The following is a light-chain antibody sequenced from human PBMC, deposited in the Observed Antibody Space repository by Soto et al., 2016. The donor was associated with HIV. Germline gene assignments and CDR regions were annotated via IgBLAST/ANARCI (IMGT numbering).Light chain of an antibody. CDR2: DDS. Sequence: SYELTQPPSVSVAPGKTARITCGGNNIGSKSVSWYQQKPGQAPVLAVYDDSDRPSGIPDRFSGSNSGNTATLTISRVEAGSEADYYCQVWDTSSDVVFGGGTKLTVL. V-gene: IGLV3-21*03. CDR3: QVWDTSSDVV. CDR1: NIGSKS. J-gene: IGLJ2*01.